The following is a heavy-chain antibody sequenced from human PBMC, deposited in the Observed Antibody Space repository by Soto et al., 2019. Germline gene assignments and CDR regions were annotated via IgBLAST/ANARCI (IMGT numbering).Heavy chain of an antibody. CDR1: GYTLTELS. D-gene: IGHD1-1*01. V-gene: IGHV1-24*01. CDR2: FDPEDGET. CDR3: ATDWGDWNDGAFDI. Sequence: ASVKVSCKVSGYTLTELSMHWVRQAPGKGLEWMGGFDPEDGETIYAQKFQGRVTMTEDTSTDTAYMELSSLRSEDTAVYYCATDWGDWNDGAFDIWGQGTMVTVSS. J-gene: IGHJ3*02.